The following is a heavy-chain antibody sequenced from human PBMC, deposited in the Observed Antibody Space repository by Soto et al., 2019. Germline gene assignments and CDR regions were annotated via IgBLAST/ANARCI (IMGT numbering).Heavy chain of an antibody. CDR3: VRVGGSSVGAAPPGMDV. J-gene: IGHJ6*02. Sequence: QVQLVESGGGLVKPGGSLRLSCAASGFTFSDYYMSWIRQAPGKGLEWVSYISSSSSSKNYADSVKGRFTISRDNAKNSLYLQRNSLRAEDTAVYYCVRVGGSSVGAAPPGMDVWGQGTTVTVSS. D-gene: IGHD1-26*01. CDR1: GFTFSDYY. CDR2: ISSSSSSK. V-gene: IGHV3-11*06.